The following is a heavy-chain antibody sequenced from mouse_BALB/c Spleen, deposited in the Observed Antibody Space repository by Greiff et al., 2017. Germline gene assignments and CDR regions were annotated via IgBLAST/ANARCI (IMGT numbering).Heavy chain of an antibody. CDR2: IHYSGST. V-gene: IGHV3-1*02. CDR3: ARSRITTAWFAY. J-gene: IGHJ3*01. CDR1: GYSITSGYS. D-gene: IGHD2-4*01. Sequence: DVKLQESGPDLVKPSQSLSLTCTVTGYSITSGYSWHWIRQFPGNKLEWMGYIHYSGSTNYNPSLKSRISITRDTSKNQFFLQLNSVTTEDTATYYCARSRITTAWFAYWGQGTLVTVSA.